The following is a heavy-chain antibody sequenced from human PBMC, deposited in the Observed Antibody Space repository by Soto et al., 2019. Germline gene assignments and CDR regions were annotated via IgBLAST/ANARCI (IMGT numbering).Heavy chain of an antibody. J-gene: IGHJ6*02. CDR3: ARHRVVGTAPPFYYYGVDV. CDR2: INPDSGGT. Sequence: ASVKVSCKASGYPFTDYYMHWVRQAPGQGLEWMGRINPDSGGTNYAQKFQGRVTVTRDTSISTAYMDLSSLRSDDTAVYYCARHRVVGTAPPFYYYGVDVWGQGTTVTVSS. D-gene: IGHD2-21*02. V-gene: IGHV1-2*06. CDR1: GYPFTDYY.